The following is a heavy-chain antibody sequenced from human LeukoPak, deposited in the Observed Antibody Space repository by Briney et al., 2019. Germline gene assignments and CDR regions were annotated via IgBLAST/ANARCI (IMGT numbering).Heavy chain of an antibody. CDR3: AREFEVIAAAPGNWFDP. V-gene: IGHV4-39*02. J-gene: IGHJ5*02. Sequence: SETLSLTCTVSGGSISSYYWGWIRQPPGKGLEWIGSIYYSGSTYYNPSLKSRVTISVDTSKNQFSLKLSSVTAADTAVYYCAREFEVIAAAPGNWFDPWGQGTLVTVSS. CDR1: GGSISSYY. CDR2: IYYSGST. D-gene: IGHD6-13*01.